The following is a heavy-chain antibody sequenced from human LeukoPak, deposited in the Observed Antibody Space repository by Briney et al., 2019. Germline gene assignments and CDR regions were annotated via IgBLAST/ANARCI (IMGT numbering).Heavy chain of an antibody. CDR2: INSDGRST. V-gene: IGHV3-74*01. CDR3: ARDSQPQYCSGGSCYSAFDI. J-gene: IGHJ3*02. CDR1: GFTFSSYW. D-gene: IGHD2-15*01. Sequence: GGSLRLSCAASGFTFSSYWMHRVRQAPGKGLVWVSRINSDGRSTSYAESVKGGFTISRDNAKNTLYLQMNSLRAEDTAVYYCARDSQPQYCSGGSCYSAFDIWGQGTMVTVSS.